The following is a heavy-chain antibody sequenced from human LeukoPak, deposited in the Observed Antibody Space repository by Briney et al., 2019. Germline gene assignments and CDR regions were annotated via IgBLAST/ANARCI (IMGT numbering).Heavy chain of an antibody. J-gene: IGHJ4*02. CDR3: ARAPASTHTGDYDLDY. CDR1: GGTFSSYA. D-gene: IGHD4-17*01. CDR2: MIPILDIA. V-gene: IGHV1-69*04. Sequence: SVKVSCKASGGTFSSYAISWVRQAPGQGLEWMGRMIPILDIANYAQKFQGRVTITADKSTSTAYMELSSLRSEDTAVYYCARAPASTHTGDYDLDYWGQGTLVTVSS.